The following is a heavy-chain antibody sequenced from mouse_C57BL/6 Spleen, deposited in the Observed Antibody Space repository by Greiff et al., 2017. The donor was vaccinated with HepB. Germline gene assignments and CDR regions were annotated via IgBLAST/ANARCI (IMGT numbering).Heavy chain of an antibody. D-gene: IGHD1-1*01. V-gene: IGHV5-9-1*02. J-gene: IGHJ3*01. CDR1: GFTFSSYA. Sequence: EVKLVESGEGLVKPGGSLKLSCAASGFTFSSYAMSWVRQTPEKRLEWVAYISSGGDYIYYADTVKGRFTICRDNARNTLYLQMSSLKSEDTAMYYCTRGGADYYGRGPWFAYWGQGTLVTVSA. CDR2: ISSGGDYI. CDR3: TRGGADYYGRGPWFAY.